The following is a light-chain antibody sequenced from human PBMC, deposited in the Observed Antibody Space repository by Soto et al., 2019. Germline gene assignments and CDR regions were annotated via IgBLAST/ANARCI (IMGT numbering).Light chain of an antibody. V-gene: IGLV2-14*01. J-gene: IGLJ2*01. CDR1: SSDVGGYNY. Sequence: QSALTQPASLSGSPGRSITIPCTGTSSDVGGYNYVSWYQQHPGKAPKLMIYEVSNRPSGVSNRFSGSKSGNTASLTISGLQAEDESDYYCSSYTSTSTRVVFGGGTKLTVL. CDR2: EVS. CDR3: SSYTSTSTRVV.